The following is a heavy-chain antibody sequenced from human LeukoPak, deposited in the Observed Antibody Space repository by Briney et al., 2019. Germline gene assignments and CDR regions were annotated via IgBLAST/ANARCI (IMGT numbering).Heavy chain of an antibody. V-gene: IGHV3-74*01. Sequence: GGSLRLSCAASGFTFSSSWMHWVRQAPGKGLVWVSRINSDGSSTNYADSVKGRFTISRDNAQNTLYLQMNSLRAEDTAMYYCAREGRGGYYGFDYWGQGTLVTVSS. CDR2: INSDGSST. D-gene: IGHD3-3*01. J-gene: IGHJ4*02. CDR3: AREGRGGYYGFDY. CDR1: GFTFSSSW.